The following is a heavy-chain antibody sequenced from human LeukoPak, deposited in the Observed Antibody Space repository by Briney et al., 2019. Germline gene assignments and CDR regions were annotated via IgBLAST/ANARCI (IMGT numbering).Heavy chain of an antibody. V-gene: IGHV3-7*01. D-gene: IGHD2-2*01. CDR2: IKQDGSEK. CDR3: ATGVVPAASRYYYYMDV. J-gene: IGHJ6*03. CDR1: GFTFSSYW. Sequence: PGGSLRLSCAASGFTFSSYWMSWVRQAPGEGLEWVANIKQDGSEKYYVDSVKGRFTISRDNAKNSLYLQMNSLRAEDTAVYYCATGVVPAASRYYYYMDVWGKGTTVTVSS.